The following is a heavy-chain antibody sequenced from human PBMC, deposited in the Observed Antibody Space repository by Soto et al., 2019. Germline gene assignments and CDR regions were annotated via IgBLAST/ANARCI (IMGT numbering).Heavy chain of an antibody. Sequence: ASVKVSCKASGYTFTGYFMHWLRQAPGQGLEWMGWIDPNTGDTNYAQKFRGRVTMTRDTSFSTAYMELNRLRSDDTAVYYCARARFLEWLSWRYFDFWGQGTPVTVSS. CDR1: GYTFTGYF. CDR3: ARARFLEWLSWRYFDF. V-gene: IGHV1-2*02. D-gene: IGHD3-3*01. CDR2: IDPNTGDT. J-gene: IGHJ4*02.